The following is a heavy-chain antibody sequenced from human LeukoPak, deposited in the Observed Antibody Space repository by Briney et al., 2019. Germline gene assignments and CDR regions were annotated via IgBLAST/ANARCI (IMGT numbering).Heavy chain of an antibody. CDR2: IYTSGST. D-gene: IGHD2-15*01. J-gene: IGHJ4*02. CDR3: ARVLGYCSGGSCYGYFDD. CDR1: GGSISSGSYY. Sequence: SETLSLTCTVSGGSISSGSYYWSWIRQPAGKGLEWIGRIYTSGSTNYNPSLKSRVTMSVDTSKNQFSLKLSSVTAADTAVYYCARVLGYCSGGSCYGYFDDWGQGTLVTVSS. V-gene: IGHV4-61*02.